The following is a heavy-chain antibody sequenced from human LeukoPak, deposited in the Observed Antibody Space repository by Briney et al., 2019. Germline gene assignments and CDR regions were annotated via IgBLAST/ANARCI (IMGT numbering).Heavy chain of an antibody. CDR1: GGTFSSYA. D-gene: IGHD2-15*01. CDR2: ISAYNGNT. J-gene: IGHJ4*02. Sequence: GASVKVSCKASGGTFSSYAISWVRQAPGQGLEWMGWISAYNGNTNYAQKLQGRVTMTTDTSTSTAYMELRSLRSDDTAVYYCARYCSGGSCAPSFDYWGQGTLVTVSS. V-gene: IGHV1-18*01. CDR3: ARYCSGGSCAPSFDY.